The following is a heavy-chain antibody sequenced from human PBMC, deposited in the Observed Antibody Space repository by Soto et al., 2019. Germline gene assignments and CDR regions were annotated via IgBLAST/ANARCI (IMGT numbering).Heavy chain of an antibody. D-gene: IGHD6-13*01. CDR3: ARLRYSSSWYAYYFDH. CDR2: IYYSGST. CDR1: GGSISSSSYY. J-gene: IGHJ4*02. Sequence: XXTLSLTCTVSGGSISSSSYYWGFIRQPPGKGLEWIGSIYYSGSTYYNPSLKSRVTISVDTSKNQFSLKLSSVTAADTAVYYCARLRYSSSWYAYYFDHWGQGTLVTVSS. V-gene: IGHV4-39*01.